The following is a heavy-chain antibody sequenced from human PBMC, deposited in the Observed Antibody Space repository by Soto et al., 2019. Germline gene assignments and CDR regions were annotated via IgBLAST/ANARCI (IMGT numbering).Heavy chain of an antibody. V-gene: IGHV3-53*01. Sequence: EVQLVESGGGLIQRGGSLRLSCAASGFSVSSTYMAWVRQAPGKGLECVSVLYSGGPTYYADSVKGRFSISRDNSKNSVYLQMNSLRVEDTAMYYCARGVGFGVAPFDNWGQGTLVSVSS. J-gene: IGHJ4*02. CDR2: LYSGGPT. D-gene: IGHD3-3*01. CDR3: ARGVGFGVAPFDN. CDR1: GFSVSSTY.